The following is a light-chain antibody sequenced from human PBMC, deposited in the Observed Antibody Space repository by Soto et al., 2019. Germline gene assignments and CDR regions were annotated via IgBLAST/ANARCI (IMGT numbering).Light chain of an antibody. CDR2: DAS. V-gene: IGKV3-11*01. CDR3: HQYNNWPPWT. J-gene: IGKJ1*01. Sequence: EIVLTQSPATLSSSPGERATLSCRASQSVSSYLAWYQQKPGQAPRLLIYDASNRATGIPARFSGSGSGTDFTLTISRLEPEDFAVYYCHQYNNWPPWTFGQGTKVDIK. CDR1: QSVSSY.